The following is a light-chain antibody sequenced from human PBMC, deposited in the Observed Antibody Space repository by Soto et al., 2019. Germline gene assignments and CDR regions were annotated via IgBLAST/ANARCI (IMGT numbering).Light chain of an antibody. CDR2: GAS. Sequence: EIVLTQSPASLSVSPGERATLSCRASQRISSNLAWYQQKPGQAPRLLIYGASTRATGIPARFSGSGSETEFTLTISSLQSKDFAVYYCQQYNNWPPYTFGQGTKLEIK. CDR1: QRISSN. V-gene: IGKV3D-15*01. J-gene: IGKJ2*01. CDR3: QQYNNWPPYT.